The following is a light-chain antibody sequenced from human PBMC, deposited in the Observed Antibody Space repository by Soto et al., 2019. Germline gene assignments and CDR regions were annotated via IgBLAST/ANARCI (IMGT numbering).Light chain of an antibody. CDR1: QSVSSDY. V-gene: IGKV3-20*01. Sequence: EIVLTQSPGTLSLSPGERATLSCRASQSVSSDYLAWYQQKPGQAPRLLIYGASSRATDIPDRFSGRESGTDFTLTVSSLEPEDFAVYYCQQYGSSPQTFGQGTTVDIK. J-gene: IGKJ1*01. CDR3: QQYGSSPQT. CDR2: GAS.